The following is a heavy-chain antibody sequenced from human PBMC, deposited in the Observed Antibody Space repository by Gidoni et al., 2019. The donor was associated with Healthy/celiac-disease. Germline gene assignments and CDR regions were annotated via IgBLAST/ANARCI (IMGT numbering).Heavy chain of an antibody. CDR2: INPSGGST. J-gene: IGHJ4*02. CDR3: ASGGGTSIVVVPAAIGY. D-gene: IGHD2-2*02. V-gene: IGHV1-46*01. CDR1: GYTFTSYY. Sequence: QVQLVQSGAEVKKPGASVKVSCKASGYTFTSYYMHWVRQAPGQGLEWMGIINPSGGSTSYAQKFQGRVTMTRDTSTSTVYMELSSLRSEDTAVYYCASGGGTSIVVVPAAIGYWGQGTLVTVSS.